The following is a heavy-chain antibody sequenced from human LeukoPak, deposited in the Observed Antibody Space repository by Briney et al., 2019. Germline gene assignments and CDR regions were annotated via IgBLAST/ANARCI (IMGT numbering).Heavy chain of an antibody. CDR1: GGSISSSSYY. D-gene: IGHD3-16*02. CDR3: ARVNDYVWGSYRWYFDY. J-gene: IGHJ4*02. V-gene: IGHV4-39*01. CDR2: IYYSGST. Sequence: PSETLSLTCTVSGGSISSSSYYWGWLRQPPGKGLEWIGSIYYSGSTYYNPSLKSRVTISVDTSKNQFSLKLSSVTAADTAVYYCARVNDYVWGSYRWYFDYWGQGTLVTVSS.